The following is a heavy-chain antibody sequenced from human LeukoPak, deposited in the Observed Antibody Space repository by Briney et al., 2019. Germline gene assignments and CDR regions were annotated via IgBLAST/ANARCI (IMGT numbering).Heavy chain of an antibody. CDR1: GYTFTSYY. J-gene: IGHJ4*02. V-gene: IGHV1-46*01. CDR2: ISPSGGST. Sequence: ASVKVSCKASGYTFTSYYMHWVRQAPGQGLEWMGIISPSGGSTSYAQKLQGRVTMTRDTSTSTVYMELSSLRSEDTAVYYCARDVGRDFDYWGQGTLVTVSS. CDR3: ARDVGRDFDY. D-gene: IGHD1-26*01.